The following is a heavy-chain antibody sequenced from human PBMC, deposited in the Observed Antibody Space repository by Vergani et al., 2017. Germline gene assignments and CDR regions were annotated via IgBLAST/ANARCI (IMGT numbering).Heavy chain of an antibody. CDR1: GGTFSSYA. CDR3: ARDAYYGSGSYYNVRYFQH. D-gene: IGHD3-10*01. V-gene: IGHV1-69*12. J-gene: IGHJ1*01. Sequence: QVQLVQSGAEVKKPGSSVKVSCKASGGTFSSYAISWVRQAPGQGLEWMGGIIPIFGTANYAKKFQGRVTITADESTSTAYMELSSLRSEDTAVYYCARDAYYGSGSYYNVRYFQHWGQGTLVTVSS. CDR2: IIPIFGTA.